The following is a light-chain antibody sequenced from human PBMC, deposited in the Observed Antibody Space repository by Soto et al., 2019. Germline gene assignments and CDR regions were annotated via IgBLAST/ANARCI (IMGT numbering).Light chain of an antibody. CDR3: QQYGSSPIT. Sequence: EIVLTQSPGTLSLSPGERATLSCRASQSFSRTYLAWYQQKPGQAPRLLVYGASSRATGIPDRFSGFWSGTDFTLSISRLEPEDFAVYFCQQYGSSPITFGQGTRLEIK. CDR2: GAS. V-gene: IGKV3-20*01. CDR1: QSFSRTY. J-gene: IGKJ5*01.